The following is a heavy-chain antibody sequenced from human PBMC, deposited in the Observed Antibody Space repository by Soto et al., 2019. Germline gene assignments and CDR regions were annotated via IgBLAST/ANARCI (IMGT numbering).Heavy chain of an antibody. CDR3: VRDAVVSGVDYFDY. CDR2: IRQDGGDK. D-gene: IGHD2-8*01. J-gene: IGHJ4*02. V-gene: IGHV3-7*01. CDR1: GFTFSSYW. Sequence: EVQLMESGGGLVQPGVSLRLSCAASGFTFSSYWMAWVRQAPGKGLEWVANIRQDGGDKYFLESVKGRFTISRDNAKNSLYLQMNSLRVEDTAIYYCVRDAVVSGVDYFDYWGQGTLVTVSS.